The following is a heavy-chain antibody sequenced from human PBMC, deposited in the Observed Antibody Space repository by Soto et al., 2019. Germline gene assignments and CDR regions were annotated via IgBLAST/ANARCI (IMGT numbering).Heavy chain of an antibody. CDR3: ARGVLVYCTNGVCYTCNWFDP. D-gene: IGHD2-8*01. CDR2: MNPNSGNT. V-gene: IGHV1-8*01. Sequence: ASVKVSCKASGYTFTSYDINWVRQATGQGLEWMGWMNPNSGNTGYAQKFQGRVTMTRNTSISTAYMELSSLRSEDTAVYYCARGVLVYCTNGVCYTCNWFDPWGQGTLVTVSS. J-gene: IGHJ5*02. CDR1: GYTFTSYD.